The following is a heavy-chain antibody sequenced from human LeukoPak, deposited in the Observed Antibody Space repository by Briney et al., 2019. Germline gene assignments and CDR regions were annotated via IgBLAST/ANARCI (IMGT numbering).Heavy chain of an antibody. D-gene: IGHD6-6*01. V-gene: IGHV3-7*01. CDR3: ARSSSLSVYYYYYMDV. CDR2: IKQDGSEK. Sequence: PGGSLRLSCAASGFTFSSYWMSWVRQAPGKGLEWVANIKQDGSEKYYVDSVKGRFTISRDNAKNSLYLQMNSLRAEDTAVYYCARSSSLSVYYYYYMDVWGKGTTVTVSS. J-gene: IGHJ6*03. CDR1: GFTFSSYW.